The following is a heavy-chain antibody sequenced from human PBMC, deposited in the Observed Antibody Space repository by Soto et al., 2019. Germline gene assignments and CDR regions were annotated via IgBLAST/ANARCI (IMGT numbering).Heavy chain of an antibody. Sequence: ASVKVSCKASGYTFTSYGISWVRQAPGQGLEWMGWISAYNGNTNYAQKLQGRVTMTTDTSTSTAYMELRSLRSDDTAVYYCARSLYCSGGSCYFDFFQHWGQGTLVTVSS. CDR2: ISAYNGNT. CDR3: ARSLYCSGGSCYFDFFQH. CDR1: GYTFTSYG. D-gene: IGHD2-15*01. J-gene: IGHJ1*01. V-gene: IGHV1-18*01.